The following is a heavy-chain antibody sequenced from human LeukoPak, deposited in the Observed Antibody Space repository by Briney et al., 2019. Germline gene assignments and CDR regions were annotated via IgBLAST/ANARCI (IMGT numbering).Heavy chain of an antibody. J-gene: IGHJ4*02. Sequence: GESLTISCKAYGYSFFSNYWIAWVRQMPGKGLEWMGILYPGDSDSRYRPSFQGQVTISADRSISTAYLHWSSLKVSDTAMYYCARASRDGYNQNFDYWGQGTLVTVSS. V-gene: IGHV5-51*01. CDR1: GYSFFSNYW. CDR2: LYPGDSDS. D-gene: IGHD5-24*01. CDR3: ARASRDGYNQNFDY.